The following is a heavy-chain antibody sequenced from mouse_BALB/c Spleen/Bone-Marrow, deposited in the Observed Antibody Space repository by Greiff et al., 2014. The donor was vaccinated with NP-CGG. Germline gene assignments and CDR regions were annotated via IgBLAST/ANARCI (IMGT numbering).Heavy chain of an antibody. D-gene: IGHD2-2*01. CDR1: GYTFTNYW. Sequence: DLVKPGATVKLSCKASGYTFTNYWINWIKQRPGKGLEWIGGIDPGSGRTYSNEMFKGKTTLTVDTSSSTAYIQLSSLSSEDSDVYFCARERYVYVGWYFDFWGAGSTITVSS. J-gene: IGHJ1*01. V-gene: IGHV1S41*01. CDR2: IDPGSGRT. CDR3: ARERYVYVGWYFDF.